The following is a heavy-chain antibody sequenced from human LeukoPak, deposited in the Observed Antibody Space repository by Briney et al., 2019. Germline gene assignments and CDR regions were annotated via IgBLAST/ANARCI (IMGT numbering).Heavy chain of an antibody. CDR1: GGSISSSSYY. D-gene: IGHD3-3*01. CDR3: ARIRIKIFGGGFDY. CDR2: IYYSGST. V-gene: IGHV4-39*01. J-gene: IGHJ4*02. Sequence: PSETLSLTCTVSGGSISSSSYYWGWIRQPPGKGLEWIGSIYYSGSTYYNPSLKSRVTISVDTSKNQFSLKLSSVTAADTAVYYCARIRIKIFGGGFDYWGQGTLVTVSS.